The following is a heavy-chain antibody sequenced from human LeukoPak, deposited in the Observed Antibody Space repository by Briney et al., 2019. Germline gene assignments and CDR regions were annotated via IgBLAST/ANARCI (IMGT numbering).Heavy chain of an antibody. D-gene: IGHD1-26*01. Sequence: ASVKVSCKASGYTFTGYYMHWVRQAPGQGLEWMGWINPNSGGTNYAQKFQGRVTMTRDTSISTAYMELSRLRSDDTAVYYCARQRSGSPPNALDYWGQGTLVTVSS. CDR2: INPNSGGT. V-gene: IGHV1-2*02. CDR3: ARQRSGSPPNALDY. J-gene: IGHJ4*02. CDR1: GYTFTGYY.